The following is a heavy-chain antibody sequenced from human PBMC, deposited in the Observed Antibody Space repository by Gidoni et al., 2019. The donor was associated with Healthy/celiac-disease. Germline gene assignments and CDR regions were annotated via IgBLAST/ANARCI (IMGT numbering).Heavy chain of an antibody. D-gene: IGHD2-15*01. Sequence: EVQLVESGGGLVKPGGSLRLSCSASGFTFSNAWLSWVSQYPGKGLEWVGSIKSKTDGGTTDYAAPVKGRFTISRDDSKNTLYLQMNSLKTEDTAVYYCTTGGGNPGYYYYYGMDVWGQGTTVTVSS. CDR2: IKSKTDGGTT. CDR1: GFTFSNAW. V-gene: IGHV3-15*01. CDR3: TTGGGNPGYYYYYGMDV. J-gene: IGHJ6*02.